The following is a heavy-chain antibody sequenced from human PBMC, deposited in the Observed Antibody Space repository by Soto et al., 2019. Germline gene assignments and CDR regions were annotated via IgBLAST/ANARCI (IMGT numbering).Heavy chain of an antibody. CDR3: ARGVTTVTTFDY. D-gene: IGHD4-17*01. CDR2: IYHSGST. CDR1: GGSISSGGYS. Sequence: LSLTCAVSGGSISSGGYSCNWIRQPPGKGLEWIGYIYHSGSTYYNPSLKSRVTISVDRSKNQFSLKLSSVTAADTAVYYCARGVTTVTTFDYWGQGTLVTVSS. V-gene: IGHV4-30-2*01. J-gene: IGHJ4*02.